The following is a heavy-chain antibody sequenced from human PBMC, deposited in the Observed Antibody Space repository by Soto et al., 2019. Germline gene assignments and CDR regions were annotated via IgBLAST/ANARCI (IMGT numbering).Heavy chain of an antibody. CDR2: IYKSATT. CDR3: ARGRYCLTRRFVPNCFDS. V-gene: IGHV4-30-4*01. Sequence: PSETLALTCSVSGDSISNLDYFWAWIRQPPGQALEYIGYIYKSATTYYNPSFESRVAISVDTSKSKFSINVTSVTDADTAVYFWARGRYCLTRRFVPNCFDSWGDGALVTVSS. J-gene: IGHJ5*01. D-gene: IGHD2-15*01. CDR1: GDSISNLDYF.